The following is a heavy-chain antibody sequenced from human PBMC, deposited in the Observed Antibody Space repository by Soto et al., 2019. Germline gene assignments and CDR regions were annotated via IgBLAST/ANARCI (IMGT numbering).Heavy chain of an antibody. CDR3: ANLVIGYCSGNTCDDY. Sequence: VQLLESGGGLIQPGGSLRLSCAASGVTFSSGLHWLRQGPGKGLEWVAYILYDSSNKFYGDSVKGRFTISRDNSKNTQFLQMNSLRAEDTAVYYCANLVIGYCSGNTCDDYWGQGTLVAVSS. CDR1: GVTFSSG. CDR2: ILYDSSNK. J-gene: IGHJ4*02. V-gene: IGHV3-30*18. D-gene: IGHD2-15*01.